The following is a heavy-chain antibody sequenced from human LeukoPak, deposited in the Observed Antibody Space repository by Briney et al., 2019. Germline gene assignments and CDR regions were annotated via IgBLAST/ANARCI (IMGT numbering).Heavy chain of an antibody. CDR1: RYSFTSYW. CDR2: IYPGDSVT. J-gene: IGHJ6*03. Sequence: EESPKISCKGSRYSFTSYWVGWVRQMHLRDLERMGIIYPGDSVTRYIPSFQGPDTISADKSSSTAYLQWSSLKASDTAIYYCARHDIVVVPAATSYYYMDVWGKGTTVTVSS. CDR3: ARHDIVVVPAATSYYYMDV. D-gene: IGHD2-2*01. V-gene: IGHV5-51*01.